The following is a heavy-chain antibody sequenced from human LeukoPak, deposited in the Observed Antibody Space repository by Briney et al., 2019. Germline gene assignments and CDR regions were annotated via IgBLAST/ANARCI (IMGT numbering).Heavy chain of an antibody. CDR3: AKDLRGIAARLFDY. J-gene: IGHJ4*02. V-gene: IGHV3-30*02. D-gene: IGHD6-6*01. CDR2: IRYDGSNK. CDR1: GFTFSSYG. Sequence: GGSLRLSCAASGFTFSSYGMHWVRQAPGKGLGWVAFIRYDGSNKYYAYSVKGRFTISRDNSKNTLYLQMNSLRAEDTAVYYCAKDLRGIAARLFDYWGQGTLVTVSS.